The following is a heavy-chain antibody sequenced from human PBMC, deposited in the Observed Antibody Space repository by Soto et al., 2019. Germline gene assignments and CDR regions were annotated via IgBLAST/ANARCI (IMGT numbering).Heavy chain of an antibody. CDR2: INPSGDGT. CDR1: GYTFNAFY. D-gene: IGHD4-17*01. J-gene: IGHJ6*02. CDR3: ARVALGYDYSDV. Sequence: QVQLVQSGAEVKKPGASVKVSCKAFGYTFNAFYMHWVRQAPGQGLEWMGVINPSGDGTSYAQKLQGRVTMTRDKYTSTVYMELSSLRSADTAVYYCARVALGYDYSDVWGQGTTVTVSS. V-gene: IGHV1-46*02.